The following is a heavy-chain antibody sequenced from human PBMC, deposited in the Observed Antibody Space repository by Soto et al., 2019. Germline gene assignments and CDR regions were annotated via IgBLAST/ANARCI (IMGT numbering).Heavy chain of an antibody. J-gene: IGHJ4*02. CDR2: ISYDGSNK. Sequence: QVQLVESGGGVVQPGRSLRLSCAASGFTFSSYGMHWVRQAPGKGLEWGADISYDGSNKYYADSGKGRVTIYRDNSNNTLYLQMNSLRAEDTAVYYCATYLCGNSHLAGYWCQGTLVPVSS. V-gene: IGHV3-30*03. CDR3: ATYLCGNSHLAGY. CDR1: GFTFSSYG.